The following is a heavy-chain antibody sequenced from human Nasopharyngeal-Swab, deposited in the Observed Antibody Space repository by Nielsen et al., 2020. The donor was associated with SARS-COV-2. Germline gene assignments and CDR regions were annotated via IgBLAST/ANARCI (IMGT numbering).Heavy chain of an antibody. CDR3: AKRVSLYGSGSYYFDD. CDR1: GFSIGDFA. Sequence: GESLKISCAASGFSIGDFAMSWVRQAPGRGLEWVSAISGSGGSTYYADSVKGRFTISRDNSKKTLYLQMNSLRAEDTTVYYCAKRVSLYGSGSYYFDDWGQGALVTVSS. D-gene: IGHD3-10*01. J-gene: IGHJ4*02. CDR2: ISGSGGST. V-gene: IGHV3-23*01.